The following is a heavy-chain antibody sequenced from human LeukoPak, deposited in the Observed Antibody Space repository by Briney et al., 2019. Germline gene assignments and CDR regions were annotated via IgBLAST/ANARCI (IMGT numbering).Heavy chain of an antibody. Sequence: GGSLRLSCAASGFTFSDYYMSWIRRAPGKGLEWVSYISSSGSTIYYADSVKGRFTISRDNAKNSLYLQMNSLRAEDTAVYYCARDPSVVTPVGYFDHRGQGTLVTGSS. CDR3: ARDPSVVTPVGYFDH. V-gene: IGHV3-11*01. CDR1: GFTFSDYY. J-gene: IGHJ4*02. D-gene: IGHD4-23*01. CDR2: ISSSGSTI.